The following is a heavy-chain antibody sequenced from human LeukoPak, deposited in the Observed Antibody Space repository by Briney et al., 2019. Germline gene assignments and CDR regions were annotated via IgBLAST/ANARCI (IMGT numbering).Heavy chain of an antibody. V-gene: IGHV4-38-2*01. J-gene: IGHJ4*02. D-gene: IGHD2-2*01. Sequence: SETLSLTCAVSGYSISSGYYRGWIRQPTGTGLEWIGTIFHSGSTYYKRSLKSRVTISLDTSKNQLSLKVRSVTAADTAVYYCARVGDIIVIPTVHHWGQGTLVTVSS. CDR3: ARVGDIIVIPTVHH. CDR1: GYSISSGYY. CDR2: IFHSGST.